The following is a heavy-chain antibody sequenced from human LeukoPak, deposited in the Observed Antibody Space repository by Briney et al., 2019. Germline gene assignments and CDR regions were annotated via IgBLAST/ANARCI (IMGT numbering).Heavy chain of an antibody. Sequence: SETLSLTCTVSGGSISSYYWSWIRQPPGKGLEWIGYIYYSGSTNYNPSLKSRVTISVDTSKNQFSLKLSSVTAADTAVYYCAREERDPFTIDYWGQGTLDTVSS. V-gene: IGHV4-59*01. J-gene: IGHJ4*02. CDR2: IYYSGST. CDR3: AREERDPFTIDY. CDR1: GGSISSYY.